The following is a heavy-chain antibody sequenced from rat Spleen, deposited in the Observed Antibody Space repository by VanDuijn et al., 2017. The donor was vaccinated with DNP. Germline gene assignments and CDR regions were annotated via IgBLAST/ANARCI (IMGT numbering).Heavy chain of an antibody. Sequence: EVQLVESGGGLVQPGRSMKVSCAASGFTFSKYGMAWVRQAPKKGLEWVAYISNDGGSTYYRDSVKGRFTISRDNAKRILFLEMDSLSSEDTATYYCATGWVFDYWGQGVMVTVSS. CDR2: ISNDGGST. CDR3: ATGWVFDY. D-gene: IGHD1-7*01. J-gene: IGHJ2*01. CDR1: GFTFSKYG. V-gene: IGHV5-27*01.